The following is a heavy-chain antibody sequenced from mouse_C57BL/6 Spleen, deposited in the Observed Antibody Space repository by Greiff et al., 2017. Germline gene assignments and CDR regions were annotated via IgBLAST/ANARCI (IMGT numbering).Heavy chain of an antibody. V-gene: IGHV1-18*01. D-gene: IGHD2-4*01. CDR1: GYTFTDYN. CDR3: ARGDYDVGGFAY. Sequence: VQLQQSGPELVKPGASVKIPCKASGYTFTDYNMDWVKQSHGKSLEWIGDINPNNGGTIYNQKFKGKATLTVDKSSSTAYMELRSLTSEDTAVYYCARGDYDVGGFAYWGQGTLVTVSA. J-gene: IGHJ3*01. CDR2: INPNNGGT.